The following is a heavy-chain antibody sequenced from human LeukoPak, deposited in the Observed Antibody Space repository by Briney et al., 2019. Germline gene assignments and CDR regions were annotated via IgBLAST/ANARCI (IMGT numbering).Heavy chain of an antibody. CDR3: ASGGVYGSICDY. CDR1: GFTFSSYE. D-gene: IGHD2-15*01. V-gene: IGHV3-48*03. Sequence: PGGALRLSCAASGFTFSSYEMSWVRQAPGKGLEWVLYISSSGSTIYYAASVKGRFIISRDNAKNSLYLQMNSLRVEDTAVYYCASGGVYGSICDYWGQGTLVTVSS. J-gene: IGHJ4*02. CDR2: ISSSGSTI.